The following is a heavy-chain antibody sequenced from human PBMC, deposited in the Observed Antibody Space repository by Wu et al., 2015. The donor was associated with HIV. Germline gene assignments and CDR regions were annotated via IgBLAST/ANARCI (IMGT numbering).Heavy chain of an antibody. V-gene: IGHV1-2*02. Sequence: QVQLVQSGAEVKKPGASVKVSCKASGYTFTGYYMHWVRQAPGQGLEWMGWINPNSGGTNYAQKFQGRVTMTRDTSISTAYMELSRLRSDDTAVYYCARDKTVGWLPHYYYYGMDVWGQGTTVTVSS. J-gene: IGHJ6*02. CDR3: ARDKTVGWLPHYYYYGMDV. D-gene: IGHD3-3*01. CDR2: INPNSGGT. CDR1: GYTFTGYY.